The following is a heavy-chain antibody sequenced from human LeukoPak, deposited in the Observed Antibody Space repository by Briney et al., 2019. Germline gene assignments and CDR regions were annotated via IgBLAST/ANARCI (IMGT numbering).Heavy chain of an antibody. Sequence: QPGGSLRLSCLASGLTFNTYWMHWVRQVPGKGPVWVSRIHPDGSVTWYADSVRGRFTISRDDAKNTLYLQMNSLRAEDTALYYCAREAPANGERYFVSWGQGTLVTVSS. CDR2: IHPDGSVT. CDR3: AREAPANGERYFVS. V-gene: IGHV3-74*01. D-gene: IGHD1-1*01. CDR1: GLTFNTYW. J-gene: IGHJ4*02.